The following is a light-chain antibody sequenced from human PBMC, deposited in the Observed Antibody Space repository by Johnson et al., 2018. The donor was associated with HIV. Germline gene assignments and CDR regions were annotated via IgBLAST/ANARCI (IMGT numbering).Light chain of an antibody. V-gene: IGLV1-51*02. CDR3: GTWDSSLSAYV. Sequence: QSVLTQPPSVSVAPGQKVNISCSGSSSNIGNNYVSWYQQLPGTAPKLLIYEKNKRPSGIPDRFSASKSGTSATLGITGLQTGDEADYYCGTWDSSLSAYVFGTGTKVTFL. J-gene: IGLJ1*01. CDR2: EKN. CDR1: SSNIGNNY.